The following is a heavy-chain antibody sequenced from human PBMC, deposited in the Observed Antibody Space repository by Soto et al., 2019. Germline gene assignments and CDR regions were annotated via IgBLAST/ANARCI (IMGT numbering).Heavy chain of an antibody. CDR3: ARLHLPALQGAFDI. CDR2: ISSSGRT. Sequence: SSETLSLTCTVSVGSISSSSYYWGRIRQPPGQGLEWIGSISSSGRTTYNPTLKSRVTMSIDTSRNQFSLTLISVTAADTALYYCARLHLPALQGAFDIWGQGTMVTVSS. V-gene: IGHV4-39*07. J-gene: IGHJ3*02. D-gene: IGHD2-2*01. CDR1: VGSISSSSYY.